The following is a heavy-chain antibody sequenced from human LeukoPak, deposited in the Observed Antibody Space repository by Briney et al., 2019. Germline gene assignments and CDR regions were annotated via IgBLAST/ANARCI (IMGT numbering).Heavy chain of an antibody. Sequence: SFKVSCKASGGTFSNYPITWVRQAPGQGLEWMGRISPILSIANYAQKFQGRVTITADKSTSTAYMELSSLRSEDTAVYYCARDADPPYYCGGDCWGQGNLVTVSS. CDR2: ISPILSIA. CDR3: ARDADPPYYCGGDC. V-gene: IGHV1-69*04. J-gene: IGHJ4*02. CDR1: GGTFSNYP. D-gene: IGHD2-21*01.